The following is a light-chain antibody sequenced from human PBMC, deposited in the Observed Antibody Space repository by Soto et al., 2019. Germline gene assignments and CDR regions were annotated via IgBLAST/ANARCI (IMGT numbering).Light chain of an antibody. CDR3: QQRSNWHRT. CDR1: QSVSNN. Sequence: ESVLTQSPATLSLSPGERATLSCRASQSVSNNLGWYQQKPGQAPRLLIYDASNRATDIPARFSGSGSGTDFTLTTNSLEPEDFAVYYCQQRSNWHRTFGQGTKLEIK. J-gene: IGKJ2*01. V-gene: IGKV3-11*01. CDR2: DAS.